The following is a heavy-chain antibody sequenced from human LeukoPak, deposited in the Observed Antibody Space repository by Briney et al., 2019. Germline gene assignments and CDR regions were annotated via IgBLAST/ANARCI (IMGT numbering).Heavy chain of an antibody. J-gene: IGHJ6*02. V-gene: IGHV5-51*01. Sequence: GESLKISCKGSGYSFTSYWIGWVRPMPGKGLEWMGIIYPGDSDTRYSPSFQGQVTISADKSISTAYLQWSSLKASDTAMYYCARRCSGGSCYNYGMDVWGQGTTVTISS. CDR3: ARRCSGGSCYNYGMDV. D-gene: IGHD2-15*01. CDR2: IYPGDSDT. CDR1: GYSFTSYW.